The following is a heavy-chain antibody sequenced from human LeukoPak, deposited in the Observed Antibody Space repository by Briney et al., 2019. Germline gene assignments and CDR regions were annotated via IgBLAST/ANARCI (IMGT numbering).Heavy chain of an antibody. J-gene: IGHJ4*02. V-gene: IGHV1-46*01. CDR3: ARAVAATFDY. CDR1: GYTFSNYY. CDR2: INPSGGST. D-gene: IGHD6-19*01. Sequence: ASVKVSCKASGYTFSNYYMHWVRQAPGQGLEWMGIINPSGGSTTYAHKFQGRATMPRDTSPSTLYMDLSSLRSEDTAMYYCARAVAATFDYSGQGTLVTVSS.